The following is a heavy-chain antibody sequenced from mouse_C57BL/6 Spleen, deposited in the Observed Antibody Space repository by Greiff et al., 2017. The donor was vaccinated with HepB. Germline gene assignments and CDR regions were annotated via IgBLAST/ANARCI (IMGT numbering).Heavy chain of an antibody. D-gene: IGHD2-12*01. V-gene: IGHV1-7*01. CDR1: GYTFTSYW. Sequence: QVQLQQSGAELAKPGASVKLSCKASGYTFTSYWMHWVKQRPGQGLEWIGYINPSSGETKYNQKFKDKATLTADKSSSTAYMQTSSLTDEDSAVYSCARLNDDDWYFDVWGTGTTVTVSS. J-gene: IGHJ1*03. CDR3: ARLNDDDWYFDV. CDR2: INPSSGET.